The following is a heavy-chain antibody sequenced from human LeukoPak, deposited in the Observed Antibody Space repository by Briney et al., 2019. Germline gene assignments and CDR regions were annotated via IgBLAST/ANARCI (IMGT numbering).Heavy chain of an antibody. CDR1: GFTFSSYA. CDR3: VRARLIRLENFFDY. V-gene: IGHV3-23*01. D-gene: IGHD2-21*02. J-gene: IGHJ4*02. CDR2: ISGSGGST. Sequence: PGGSLRLSCAASGFTFSSYAMSWVRQAPGKGLEWVSAISGSGGSTYYADSVKGRFTISTDNANSSLYLQMNSLRAEDTAVYFCVRARLIRLENFFDYWGQGTLVTVSS.